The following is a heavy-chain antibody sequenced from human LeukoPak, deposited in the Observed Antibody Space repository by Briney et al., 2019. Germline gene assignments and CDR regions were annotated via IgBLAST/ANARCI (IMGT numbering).Heavy chain of an antibody. CDR2: ISGSGGST. V-gene: IGHV3-23*01. CDR1: GFTFSSYA. Sequence: PGRSLRLSCAASGFTFSSYAMSWVRQAPGKGLEWVSAISGSGGSTYYADSVKGRFTISRDNSKNTLYLQMNSLRAEDTAVYYCAKNMVRWLLLPLDGMDVWGQGTTVTVSS. D-gene: IGHD2-15*01. J-gene: IGHJ6*02. CDR3: AKNMVRWLLLPLDGMDV.